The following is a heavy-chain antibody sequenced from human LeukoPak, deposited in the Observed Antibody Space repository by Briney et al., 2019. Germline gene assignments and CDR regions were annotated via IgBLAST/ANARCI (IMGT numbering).Heavy chain of an antibody. CDR3: ASYDFWSGYFGY. CDR2: IYYSGST. Sequence: PSETLSLTCTVSGGSISSSSYYWGWIRQPPGKGLEGIGSIYYSGSTYYNPSLKSRVTISVDTSKNQFSLKLSFVTAADTAGYYCASYDFWSGYFGYWGQGTLVTVSS. D-gene: IGHD3-3*01. J-gene: IGHJ4*02. V-gene: IGHV4-39*01. CDR1: GGSISSSSYY.